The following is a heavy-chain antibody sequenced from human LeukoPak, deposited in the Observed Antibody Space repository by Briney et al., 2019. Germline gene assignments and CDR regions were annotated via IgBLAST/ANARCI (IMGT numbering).Heavy chain of an antibody. D-gene: IGHD3-16*01. V-gene: IGHV3-30-3*01. Sequence: GGSLRLSCAASGYTFSSYAMHWVHQAPGKGLEWVAVISYDGSNKYYADSVKGRFTISRDNSKNTLYLQMNSLRAEDTAVYYCARDLGGPFDYWGQGTLVTVSS. CDR3: ARDLGGPFDY. J-gene: IGHJ4*02. CDR1: GYTFSSYA. CDR2: ISYDGSNK.